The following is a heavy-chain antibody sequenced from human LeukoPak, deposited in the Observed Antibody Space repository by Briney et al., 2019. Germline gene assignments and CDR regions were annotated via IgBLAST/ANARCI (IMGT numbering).Heavy chain of an antibody. D-gene: IGHD4-17*01. CDR2: ISSSSSYI. J-gene: IGHJ6*02. Sequence: KSGGSLRLSCAASGFTFSSYSMNWVRQAPGKGLEWVSSISSSSSYIYYADSVKGRFTISRDNAKNSLYLQMNSLRAEDTAVYYCAREDGDYEGMDVWGQGTTVTVSS. V-gene: IGHV3-21*01. CDR1: GFTFSSYS. CDR3: AREDGDYEGMDV.